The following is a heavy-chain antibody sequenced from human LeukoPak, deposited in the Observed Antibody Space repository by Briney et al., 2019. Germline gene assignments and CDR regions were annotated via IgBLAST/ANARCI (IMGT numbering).Heavy chain of an antibody. V-gene: IGHV4-38-2*02. CDR2: IYHSGST. D-gene: IGHD3-16*02. CDR1: GYSISSGYY. CDR3: AREYYDYVWGSYQRYFDY. Sequence: SETLSLTCTVSGYSISSGYYWGWIRQPPGKGLEWIGEIYHSGSTNYNPSLKSRVTISVDKSKNQFSLKLSSVTAADTAVYYCAREYYDYVWGSYQRYFDYWGQGTLVTVSS. J-gene: IGHJ4*02.